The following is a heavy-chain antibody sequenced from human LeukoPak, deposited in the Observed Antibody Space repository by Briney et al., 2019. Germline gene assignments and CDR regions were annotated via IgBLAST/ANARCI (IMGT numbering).Heavy chain of an antibody. V-gene: IGHV1-69*05. Sequence: ASVKVSCKASGGTFSSYAISWVRQAPGQGLEWLGGIISISPTANYAQKFQDKVRMNMDESTTTAFMELSSLRSDDTAVYYCARGRVSGTTLVTWFDTWGQGTLVTVSS. CDR1: GGTFSSYA. CDR3: ARGRVSGTTLVTWFDT. CDR2: IISISPTA. D-gene: IGHD5-18*01. J-gene: IGHJ5*02.